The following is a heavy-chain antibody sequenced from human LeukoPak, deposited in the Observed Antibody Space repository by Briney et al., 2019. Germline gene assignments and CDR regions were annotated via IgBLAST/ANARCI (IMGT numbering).Heavy chain of an antibody. V-gene: IGHV3-15*01. D-gene: IGHD5-12*01. CDR3: TRDRWGGGYTSRGMDV. CDR1: GFTFTTYW. CDR2: IKSKTDGATT. J-gene: IGHJ6*04. Sequence: GESLRLSCAASGFTFTTYWMSWVRQAPGKGLEWVGRIKSKTDGATTDYAAPVKGRFTISRDDSENTLYLQMNSLKTEDAAVYYCTRDRWGGGYTSRGMDVWGKGTTVTISS.